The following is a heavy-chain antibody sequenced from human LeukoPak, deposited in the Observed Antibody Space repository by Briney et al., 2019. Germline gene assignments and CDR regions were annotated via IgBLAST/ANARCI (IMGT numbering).Heavy chain of an antibody. CDR2: INHSGST. V-gene: IGHV4-34*01. Sequence: SETLSLTCAVYGGSFSGYYWSWIRQPPGKGLEWIGEINHSGSTNYNPSLKSRVTISVDTSKSQFSLKLSSVTAADTAVYYCARGEGEMATITVRAFDIWGQGTMVTVSS. D-gene: IGHD5-24*01. CDR1: GGSFSGYY. CDR3: ARGEGEMATITVRAFDI. J-gene: IGHJ3*02.